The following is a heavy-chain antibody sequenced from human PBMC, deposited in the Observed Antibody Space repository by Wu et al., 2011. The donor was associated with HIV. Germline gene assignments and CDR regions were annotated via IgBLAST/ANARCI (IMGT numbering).Heavy chain of an antibody. V-gene: IGHV1-2*02. CDR1: GYTFTGYY. CDR3: ARDPRKWLRLGDYYYGMDV. Sequence: QVQLVQSGAEVKKPGASVKVSCKASGYTFTGYYMHWVRQAPGQGLEWMGWINPNSGGTNYAQKFQGRVTMTRDTSISTAYMELSRLRSDDTAVYYCARDPRKWLRLGDYYYGMDVWGQGTTGHRLL. J-gene: IGHJ6*02. CDR2: INPNSGGT. D-gene: IGHD5-12*01.